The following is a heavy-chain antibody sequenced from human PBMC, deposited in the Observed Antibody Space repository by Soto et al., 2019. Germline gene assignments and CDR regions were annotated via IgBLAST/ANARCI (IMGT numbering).Heavy chain of an antibody. CDR3: ARGIGAGYNLDS. V-gene: IGHV3-30-3*01. CDR2: ISYDGNNH. CDR1: GFTFRSYA. J-gene: IGHJ5*01. Sequence: QVQLVESGGGVVQPGTSLRLSCAGSGFTFRSYATHWVRQAPGGGLEWVALISYDGNNHYYADSVKGRFTISRDTFKTTPFLQMNSLRREDMAIYYWARGIGAGYNLDSWGQGTLVTVSS. D-gene: IGHD5-12*01.